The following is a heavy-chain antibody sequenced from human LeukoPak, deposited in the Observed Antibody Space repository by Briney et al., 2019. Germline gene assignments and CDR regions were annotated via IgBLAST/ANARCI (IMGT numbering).Heavy chain of an antibody. CDR1: GGSFSSGGYY. CDR2: SYYSGST. D-gene: IGHD6-19*01. V-gene: IGHV4-31*03. CDR3: ATALSPWYSSGWYEGAFDI. J-gene: IGHJ3*02. Sequence: SETLSLTCTVSGGSFSSGGYYWSWIPQHSGKGLEWIGYSYYSGSTYYNPSLKSRVTISVDTSKNQFSLKLSSVTAADTAVYYCATALSPWYSSGWYEGAFDIWGQGTMVTVSS.